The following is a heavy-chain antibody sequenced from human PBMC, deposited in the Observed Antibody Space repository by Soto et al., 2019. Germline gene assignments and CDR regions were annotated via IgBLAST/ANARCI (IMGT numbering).Heavy chain of an antibody. CDR2: IWYDGSNK. CDR1: GFTFSSYG. D-gene: IGHD4-17*01. CDR3: ARFRAMTTVTPGDY. Sequence: GGSLRLSCAASGFTFSSYGMHWVRQAPGKGLEWVAVIWYDGSNKYYADSVKGRFTISRDNSKNTLYLQMNSLRAEDTAVYYCARFRAMTTVTPGDYWGQGTLVTVSS. J-gene: IGHJ4*02. V-gene: IGHV3-33*01.